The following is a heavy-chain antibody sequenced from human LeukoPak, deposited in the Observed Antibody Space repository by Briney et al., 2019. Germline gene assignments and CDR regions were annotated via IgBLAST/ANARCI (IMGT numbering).Heavy chain of an antibody. CDR3: ATDQRGYSSSSEYFQH. CDR1: GYTFTNHP. CDR2: INPNSGDT. D-gene: IGHD6-6*01. J-gene: IGHJ1*01. Sequence: GASVKVSCKASGYTFTNHPMHWVRQAPGQGLEWMGWINPNSGDTNYVQKFQGRVTMTRDPSISTAYMELSSLRSEDTAVYYCATDQRGYSSSSEYFQHWGQGTLVTVSS. V-gene: IGHV1-2*02.